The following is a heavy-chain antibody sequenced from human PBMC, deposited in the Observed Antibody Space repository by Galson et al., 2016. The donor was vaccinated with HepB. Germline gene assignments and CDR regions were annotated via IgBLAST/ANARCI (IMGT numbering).Heavy chain of an antibody. J-gene: IGHJ5*02. D-gene: IGHD6-6*01. V-gene: IGHV4-39*01. CDR3: ARALEYRDAGSPYNWFEP. CDR2: IPYSGST. Sequence: SETLSLTCTVSGGSISSTSNHYWGWIRQSPGKGLEWIGSIPYSGSTHYSPSLKSRITISGDTSKNQFYLKLNSMSAADTAAYYCARALEYRDAGSPYNWFEPWGQGTLVTVSP. CDR1: GGSISSTSNHY.